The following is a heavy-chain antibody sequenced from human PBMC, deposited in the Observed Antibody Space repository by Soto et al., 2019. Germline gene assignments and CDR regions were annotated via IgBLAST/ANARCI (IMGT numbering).Heavy chain of an antibody. CDR2: ISAYSGNI. J-gene: IGHJ4*02. D-gene: IGHD2-8*02. CDR1: GYTFTSYG. CDR3: ARDGGSVWSHDY. V-gene: IGHV1-18*01. Sequence: ASVKVSCKTSGYTFTSYGTSWVRQVPGQGLEWMGWISAYSGNINYAQKFQDRVTMTTDTSTSTVYMELSSLRSEDTAVYYCARDGGSVWSHDYWGQGTLVTVSS.